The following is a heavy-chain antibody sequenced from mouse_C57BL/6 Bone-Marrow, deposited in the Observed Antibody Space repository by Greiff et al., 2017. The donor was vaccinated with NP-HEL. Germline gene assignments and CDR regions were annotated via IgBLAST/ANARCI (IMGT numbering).Heavy chain of an antibody. J-gene: IGHJ3*01. V-gene: IGHV1-66*01. CDR3: AVYDGYFSFAY. CDR2: IYPGSGNT. D-gene: IGHD2-3*01. Sequence: QVHVKQSGPELVKPGASVKISCKASGYSFTSYYIHWVKQRPGQGLEWIGWIYPGSGNTKYNEKFKGKATLTADTASSTAYMQLSSLTSEDSAVYYCAVYDGYFSFAYWGQGTLVTVSA. CDR1: GYSFTSYY.